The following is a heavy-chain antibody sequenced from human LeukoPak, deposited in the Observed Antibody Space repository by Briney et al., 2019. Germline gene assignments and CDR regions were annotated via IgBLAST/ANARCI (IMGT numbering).Heavy chain of an antibody. Sequence: GRSLRLSCAASGFTFSSYAMHWVRQAPGKGLEWVAVISYDGSNKYYADSVKGRFIISRDNSKNTLYLQMNSLRAEDTAVYYCARDRNSGSYQGSTYYYYGMDVWGQGTTVTVSS. J-gene: IGHJ6*02. CDR3: ARDRNSGSYQGSTYYYYGMDV. CDR1: GFTFSSYA. CDR2: ISYDGSNK. V-gene: IGHV3-30*04. D-gene: IGHD1-26*01.